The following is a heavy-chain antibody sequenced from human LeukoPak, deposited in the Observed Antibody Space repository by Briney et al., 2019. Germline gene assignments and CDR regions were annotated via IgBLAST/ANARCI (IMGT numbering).Heavy chain of an antibody. CDR2: IYTSGST. CDR3: AREEVGAALYDY. D-gene: IGHD2-15*01. J-gene: IGHJ4*02. V-gene: IGHV4-4*07. Sequence: SETLSLTCTVSGVSISSYYWSWTRQPAGKGLEWIGRIYTSGSTNYNPSLKSRVTMSVDTSKNQFSLKLSSVTAADTAVYYCAREEVGAALYDYWGQGTLVTVSS. CDR1: GVSISSYY.